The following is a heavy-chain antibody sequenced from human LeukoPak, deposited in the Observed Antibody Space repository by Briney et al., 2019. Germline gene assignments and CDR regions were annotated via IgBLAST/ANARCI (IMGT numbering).Heavy chain of an antibody. CDR3: AGRVDTAMVFAFDI. CDR2: IYYSGST. Sequence: SETLSLTCSVSGGSITSSTYYWGWIRQPPGKGLEWIGSIYYSGSTNYNPSLKSRVTISVDTSKNQFSLKLSSVTAADTAVYYCAGRVDTAMVFAFDIWGQGTMVTVSS. V-gene: IGHV4-39*07. J-gene: IGHJ3*02. CDR1: GGSITSSTYY. D-gene: IGHD5-18*01.